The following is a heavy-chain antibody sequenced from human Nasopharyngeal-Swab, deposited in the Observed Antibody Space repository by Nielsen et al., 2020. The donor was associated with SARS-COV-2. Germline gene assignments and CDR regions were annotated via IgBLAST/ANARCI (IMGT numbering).Heavy chain of an antibody. D-gene: IGHD2-2*01. Sequence: WVRQAPGQGLEWMGWMNPNSGNTGYAQKFQGRVTMTRNTSISTAYIELSSLRSEDTAVYYCARRRASWYCSSSSCSPEDYWGQGTLVTVSS. CDR3: ARRRASWYCSSSSCSPEDY. CDR2: MNPNSGNT. J-gene: IGHJ4*02. V-gene: IGHV1-8*01.